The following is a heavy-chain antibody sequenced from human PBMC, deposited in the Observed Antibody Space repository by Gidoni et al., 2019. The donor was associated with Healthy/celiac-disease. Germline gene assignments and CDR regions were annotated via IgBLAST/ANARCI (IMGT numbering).Heavy chain of an antibody. J-gene: IGHJ6*02. V-gene: IGHV3-30*18. CDR1: GFPFSSSG. CDR2: IAYDGSNK. CDR3: AKEGRYFDWVSRTYGMDV. D-gene: IGHD3-9*01. Sequence: QLVESGGGVVQPGRSLRLSCAASGFPFSSSGLHWVRQAPGKGLEWVAVIAYDGSNKYYADSGKGRFTIYRENSKKTLYLKMNRLRAEDTAVYYCAKEGRYFDWVSRTYGMDVWGQGTTVTVSS.